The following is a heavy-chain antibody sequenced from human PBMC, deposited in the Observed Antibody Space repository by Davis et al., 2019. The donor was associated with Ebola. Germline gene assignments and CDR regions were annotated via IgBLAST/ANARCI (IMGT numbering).Heavy chain of an antibody. Sequence: PSETLSLTCSVSGASIRSYYWSWIRQPAGKGLEWIGHMYIDGKTFYNPSLGSRVTMSVDTSKNQFSLMLSSVTAADTAVYYCASAGGNGMSDYYYYYMDVWGKGTTVTVSS. CDR3: ASAGGNGMSDYYYYYMDV. V-gene: IGHV4-4*07. CDR1: GASIRSYY. CDR2: MYIDGKT. D-gene: IGHD2-8*01. J-gene: IGHJ6*03.